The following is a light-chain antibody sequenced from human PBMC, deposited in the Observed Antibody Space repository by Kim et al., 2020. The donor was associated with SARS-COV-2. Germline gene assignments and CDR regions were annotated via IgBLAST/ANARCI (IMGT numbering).Light chain of an antibody. CDR3: NSYAGSDNWV. Sequence: QSALTQPPSASGSPGQSVTFSCTGTSSDVGAYNYVSWYQQHPGKAPKLMIYEVTKRPSGVPDRFSGSKSGNTASLTVSGLQAEDEADYYCNSYAGSDNWVFGGGTKLTVL. CDR1: SSDVGAYNY. J-gene: IGLJ3*02. V-gene: IGLV2-8*01. CDR2: EVT.